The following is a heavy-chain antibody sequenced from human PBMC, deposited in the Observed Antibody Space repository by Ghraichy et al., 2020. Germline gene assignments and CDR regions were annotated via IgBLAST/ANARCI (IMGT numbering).Heavy chain of an antibody. J-gene: IGHJ3*02. CDR3: AREFGSRTNDAFDI. D-gene: IGHD3-16*01. CDR2: IYYSGST. V-gene: IGHV4-31*03. CDR1: GGSISSRGYY. Sequence: TLNISCTVSGGSISSRGYYWSWIRQHPGKGLEWIGYIYYSGSTYYNPSLKSRVTISVDTSKNQFSLKLSSVTAADTAVYYCAREFGSRTNDAFDIWGQGTMVTVSS.